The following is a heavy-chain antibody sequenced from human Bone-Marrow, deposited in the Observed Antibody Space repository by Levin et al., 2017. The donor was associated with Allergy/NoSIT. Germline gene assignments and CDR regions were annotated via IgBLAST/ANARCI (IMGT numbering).Heavy chain of an antibody. CDR3: ARNPVGYAFDI. V-gene: IGHV1-18*01. J-gene: IGHJ3*02. D-gene: IGHD1-26*01. CDR1: GYTFATRG. Sequence: ASVKVSCKASGYTFATRGISWVRQAPGQGLEWLGWISNYNGDTHYARKFQGRVTLTTDTATSTAYMELRSLRSDDTATYYCARNPVGYAFDIWGQGTTVTVSS. CDR2: ISNYNGDT.